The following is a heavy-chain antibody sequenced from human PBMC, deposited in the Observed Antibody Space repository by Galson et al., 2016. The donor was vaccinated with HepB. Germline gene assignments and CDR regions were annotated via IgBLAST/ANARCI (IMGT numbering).Heavy chain of an antibody. D-gene: IGHD4-17*01. CDR2: IWYDGSEK. Sequence: SLRLSCAASGFSISIYSMNWVRQAPGKGLEWVAVIWYDGSEKYYVDSVRGRFTISRDNSKNTLYLQMKSLRAEDTAVYYCARGYGDSALYYYYGMDVWGQGTTVTVSS. J-gene: IGHJ6*02. CDR3: ARGYGDSALYYYYGMDV. CDR1: GFSISIYS. V-gene: IGHV3-33*08.